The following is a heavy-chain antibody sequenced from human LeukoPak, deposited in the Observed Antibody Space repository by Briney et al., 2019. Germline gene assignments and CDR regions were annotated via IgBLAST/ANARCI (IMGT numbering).Heavy chain of an antibody. CDR1: GYSFTSYW. V-gene: IGHV5-51*01. CDR2: IYPGDSDT. CDR3: ARSGDYKSNYYYYGMDV. D-gene: IGHD4-17*01. J-gene: IGHJ6*02. Sequence: GESLKTSCKGSGYSFTSYWIGWVRQMPGKGLEWMGIIYPGDSDTRYSPSFQGQVTISADKSISTAYLQWSSLKASDTAMYYCARSGDYKSNYYYYGMDVWGQGTTVTVSS.